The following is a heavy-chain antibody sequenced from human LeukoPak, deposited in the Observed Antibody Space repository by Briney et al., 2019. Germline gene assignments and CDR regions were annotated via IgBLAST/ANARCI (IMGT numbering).Heavy chain of an antibody. D-gene: IGHD6-19*01. V-gene: IGHV1-8*03. J-gene: IGHJ5*02. Sequence: ASVKVSCKASGYTFTSYDINWVRQATGQGLEWMGWMNPNSGNTGYAQKFQGRVTLTRNTSISTAYMELSSLISEDTAVYYCXXXSRESSXSPVNWFDPWGQGTLVTVSS. CDR1: GYTFTSYD. CDR3: XXXSRESSXSPVNWFDP. CDR2: MNPNSGNT.